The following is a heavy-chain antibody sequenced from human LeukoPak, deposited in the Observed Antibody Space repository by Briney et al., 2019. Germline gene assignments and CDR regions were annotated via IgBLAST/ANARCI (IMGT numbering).Heavy chain of an antibody. CDR3: AREVGTDFDPPDF. V-gene: IGHV3-74*01. D-gene: IGHD1-26*01. J-gene: IGHJ4*02. Sequence: GGSLRLSCAASGFTFSSYWMNWVRQAPGKGLVWVSRINSDGSSKYYADSLKGRFTISRDNAKNTLYLQMNSLRAEDTAVYYCAREVGTDFDPPDFRGQGTLVTVSS. CDR2: INSDGSSK. CDR1: GFTFSSYW.